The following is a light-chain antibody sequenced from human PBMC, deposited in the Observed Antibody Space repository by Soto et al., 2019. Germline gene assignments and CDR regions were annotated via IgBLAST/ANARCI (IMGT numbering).Light chain of an antibody. CDR1: SSDIGGHNL. Sequence: QSVLTQPPSASGSPGQSVTISCTGTSSDIGGHNLVSWYQQHPGKAPKLMIYEVAKRPSGVPDRFSGSKSGTSASLTVSGLQAEDEGDYYCSSYTGTNNVIFGGGTKVTVL. CDR2: EVA. CDR3: SSYTGTNNVI. V-gene: IGLV2-8*01. J-gene: IGLJ2*01.